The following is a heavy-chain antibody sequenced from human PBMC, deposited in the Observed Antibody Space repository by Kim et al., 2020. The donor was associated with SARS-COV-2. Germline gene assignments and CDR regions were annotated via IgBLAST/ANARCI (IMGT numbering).Heavy chain of an antibody. J-gene: IGHJ6*02. CDR1: GFTFSRDG. CDR3: AAYYYYGMDV. CDR2: ISHDGSNK. Sequence: GGSLRLSCAASGFTFSRDGMHWVRQAPGKGLEWVAVISHDGSNKYCADSVKGRFTISRDNSKNTLYLQMNNLRAEDKAVYYCAAYYYYGMDVWGQGTTVTVSS. V-gene: IGHV3-30*03.